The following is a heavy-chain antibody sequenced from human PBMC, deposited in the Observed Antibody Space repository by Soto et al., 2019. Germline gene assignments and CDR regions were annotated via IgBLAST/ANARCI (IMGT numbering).Heavy chain of an antibody. CDR2: ISGSGGST. Sequence: GGSLRLSCAASGFTFSIYAVTWVRQAPGKGLEWVSTISGSGGSTYYADSVKGRFTISRDNSKNTLYLQMNSLRAEDTVVYYCAKDQGSSWYEIDYWGQGTLVTVSS. D-gene: IGHD6-13*01. V-gene: IGHV3-23*01. CDR1: GFTFSIYA. CDR3: AKDQGSSWYEIDY. J-gene: IGHJ4*02.